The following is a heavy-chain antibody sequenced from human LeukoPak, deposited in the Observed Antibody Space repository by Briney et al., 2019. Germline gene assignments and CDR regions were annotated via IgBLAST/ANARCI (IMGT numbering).Heavy chain of an antibody. CDR2: ISSSSYI. D-gene: IGHD3-16*01. Sequence: GGSLRLSCAASGFTFSSYSMNWVRQAPGKGLEWVSCISSSSYIYYADSVKGRFTISRDNAKNSLYLQMNSLRAEDTAVYYCARSQGGFDYWGQGTLVTVSS. CDR1: GFTFSSYS. CDR3: ARSQGGFDY. V-gene: IGHV3-21*01. J-gene: IGHJ4*02.